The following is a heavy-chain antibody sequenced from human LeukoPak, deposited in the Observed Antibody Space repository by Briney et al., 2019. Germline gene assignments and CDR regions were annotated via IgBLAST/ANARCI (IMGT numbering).Heavy chain of an antibody. CDR1: GFTFSSYG. D-gene: IGHD6-25*01. CDR3: ARVGSRGYVFDY. J-gene: IGHJ4*02. CDR2: IWYDGSNK. V-gene: IGHV3-33*01. Sequence: GRSLRLSCAASGFTFSSYGMHWVRQAPGKGLEWVAVIWYDGSNKYYADSVKGRFTISRDNSKNTLYLQMNSLRAEDTAVYYCARVGSRGYVFDYWGQGTLVTVSS.